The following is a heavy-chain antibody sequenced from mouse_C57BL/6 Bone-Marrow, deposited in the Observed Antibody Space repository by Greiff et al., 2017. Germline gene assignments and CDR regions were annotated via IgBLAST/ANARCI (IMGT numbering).Heavy chain of an antibody. D-gene: IGHD3-1*01. CDR1: GYTFTSYW. Sequence: QVQLQQPGAELVKPGASVKMSCKASGYTFTSYWITWVKQRPGQGLEWIGDIYPTSGRTNYNEKLKSKAILTVDTTSNTAYMQLSSLTSEDSAVLYCARSGPLERSFDYWGQDTTLTVSS. V-gene: IGHV1-55*01. J-gene: IGHJ2*01. CDR2: IYPTSGRT. CDR3: ARSGPLERSFDY.